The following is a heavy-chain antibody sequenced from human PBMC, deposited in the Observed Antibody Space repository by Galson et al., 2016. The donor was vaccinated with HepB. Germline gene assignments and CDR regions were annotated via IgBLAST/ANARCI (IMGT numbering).Heavy chain of an antibody. Sequence: SLRLSCAASGFSIRNHWMSWVRQAPGKGLEWEANINQDGSVEKYADSVRGRFTVFKDNAKNSVYLQLNSLSADDTAMFYCARIAADGSTFDYWGQGTLVTVSS. CDR3: ARIAADGSTFDY. V-gene: IGHV3-7*03. D-gene: IGHD6-13*01. CDR2: INQDGSVE. CDR1: GFSIRNHW. J-gene: IGHJ4*02.